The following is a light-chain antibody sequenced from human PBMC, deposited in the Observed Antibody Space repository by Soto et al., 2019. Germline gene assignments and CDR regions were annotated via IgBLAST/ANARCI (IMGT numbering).Light chain of an antibody. CDR2: DTN. CDR3: LLIYENVGEV. Sequence: QTVVTQEHSLTGSPGGTVTLTCASSTGSVTTGHWPHWFQQKPGQTPMTLIYDTNNRHSWTPARFSGSLLGGKAALTLSDAQPEDEADYYCLLIYENVGEVFGAGTKLTVL. CDR1: TGSVTTGHW. J-gene: IGLJ2*01. V-gene: IGLV7-46*01.